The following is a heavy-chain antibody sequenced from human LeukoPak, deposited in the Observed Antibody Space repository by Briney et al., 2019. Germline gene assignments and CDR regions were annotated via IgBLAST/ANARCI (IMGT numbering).Heavy chain of an antibody. V-gene: IGHV3-23*01. Sequence: GGSLRLSCAASGFTFSSYAMSWVRQAPGKGLEWVSAISGSGGSTYYADSVKGRFTISRDNSENTLYLQMNSLRVEDTAVYYCAKDLHRFWGVIMGYFDYWGQGTLVTVSS. CDR3: AKDLHRFWGVIMGYFDY. CDR1: GFTFSSYA. D-gene: IGHD3-10*01. J-gene: IGHJ4*02. CDR2: ISGSGGST.